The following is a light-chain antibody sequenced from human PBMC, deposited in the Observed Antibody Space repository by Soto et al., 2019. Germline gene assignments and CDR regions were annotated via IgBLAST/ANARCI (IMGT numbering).Light chain of an antibody. CDR2: AAS. J-gene: IGKJ1*01. CDR1: QGISSY. V-gene: IGKV1-9*01. Sequence: DIQLTQSPSFLSASVGDRVTITCRACQGISSYLAWYQQKPGKAPKLLIYAASTLQSGVPSRFSGSGSGTEFTLPISSRQPEDFATYYCQQLNSYPWTFGQGTKVEIK. CDR3: QQLNSYPWT.